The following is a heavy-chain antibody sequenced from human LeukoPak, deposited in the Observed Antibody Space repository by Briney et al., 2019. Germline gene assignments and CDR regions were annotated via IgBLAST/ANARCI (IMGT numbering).Heavy chain of an antibody. CDR3: ARVAITKAGFDK. CDR2: ISSGGRT. CDR1: AFTFSSHD. Sequence: PGGSLRLSCAASAFTFSSHDMHWVRQAPGKGLEWVSGISSGGRTYYADLVKGWFTISRDNSKNTLSLQMSSLRADDTAVYFCARVAITKAGFDKWGQGTLVTVSS. J-gene: IGHJ4*02. V-gene: IGHV3-23*01. D-gene: IGHD3-10*01.